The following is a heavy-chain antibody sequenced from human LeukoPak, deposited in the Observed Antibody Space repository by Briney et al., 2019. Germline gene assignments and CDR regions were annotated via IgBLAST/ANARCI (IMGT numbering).Heavy chain of an antibody. CDR2: ISGDGGST. CDR3: AKDKDRGRPGPFDY. CDR1: GFTFDDYA. Sequence: PGGSLRLSCAASGFTFDDYAMHWVRQAPGKGLEWVSLISGDGGSTYYADSVKGRFTISGDNSKNSLYLQMNSLRTEDTALYYCAKDKDRGRPGPFDYWGQGTLVTVSS. D-gene: IGHD1-26*01. V-gene: IGHV3-43*02. J-gene: IGHJ4*02.